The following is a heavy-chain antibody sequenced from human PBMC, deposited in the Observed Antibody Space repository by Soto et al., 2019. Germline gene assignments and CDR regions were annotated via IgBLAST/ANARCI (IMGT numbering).Heavy chain of an antibody. CDR1: GFTFRTYA. J-gene: IGHJ5*02. CDR2: ISDSGTT. D-gene: IGHD2-2*01. V-gene: IGHV3-23*01. CDR3: AKGGEGSCSRTSCLYFSDS. Sequence: EVQLLDSGGGLVQPGGSLRLSCAASGFTFRTYAMSWVRQAPGKGLEWVSTISDSGTTYYANSVKGRFTISRDNSRNTLDLQMNSLRVEDTAVYYCAKGGEGSCSRTSCLYFSDSWGQGTRVTVSS.